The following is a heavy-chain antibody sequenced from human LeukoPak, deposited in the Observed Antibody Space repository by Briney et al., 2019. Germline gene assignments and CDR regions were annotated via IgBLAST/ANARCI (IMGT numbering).Heavy chain of an antibody. Sequence: SETLSLTCSVSGGSISSTASYWGWIRQPPGKGLEWIGSVYYSGTTYYSPSLRSRVTISVDTSKNQFSLKVRSVTAADTAVYYCARLQHDSGYLYGMDVWGQGTTVIVSS. CDR2: VYYSGTT. CDR1: GGSISSTASY. CDR3: ARLQHDSGYLYGMDV. D-gene: IGHD1-26*01. J-gene: IGHJ6*02. V-gene: IGHV4-39*01.